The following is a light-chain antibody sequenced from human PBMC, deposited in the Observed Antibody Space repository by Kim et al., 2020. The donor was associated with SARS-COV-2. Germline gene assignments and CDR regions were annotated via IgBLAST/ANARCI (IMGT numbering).Light chain of an antibody. J-gene: IGLJ2*01. CDR3: SVWDDSLSGVV. V-gene: IGLV1-47*02. CDR1: NY. CDR2: STF. Sequence: NYVYWYQQLPGTAPKLLIYSTFRRPSGVPDRFSGSKSGTSASLAIGGLRSEDEATYYCSVWDDSLSGVVFGGGTQLTVL.